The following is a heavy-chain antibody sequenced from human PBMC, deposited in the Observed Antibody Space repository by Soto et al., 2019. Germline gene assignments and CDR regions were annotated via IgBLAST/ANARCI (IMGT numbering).Heavy chain of an antibody. D-gene: IGHD2-2*01. J-gene: IGHJ4*02. CDR1: GYNFSNYS. CDR3: ARMSSSISPGY. V-gene: IGHV3-48*01. Sequence: PGGSMRLSCAASGYNFSNYSMNWVRQAPGKGLEWVSYINNSSSRLYYAGSVKGRFTISRDNGKNSLHLQMNSLRVEDTAVYYCARMSSSISPGYWGQGTLVTVSS. CDR2: INNSSSRL.